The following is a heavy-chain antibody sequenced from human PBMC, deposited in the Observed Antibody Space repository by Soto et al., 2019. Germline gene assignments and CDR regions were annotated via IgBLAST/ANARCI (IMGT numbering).Heavy chain of an antibody. CDR2: INKDGSYK. CDR3: ARGGLEPFDY. J-gene: IGHJ4*02. D-gene: IGHD1-1*01. CDR1: GFTFSDEW. V-gene: IGHV3-74*01. Sequence: GGSLRLSCATSGFTFSDEWMHWVRQVPGKGLVWVPRINKDGSYKNYADFVEGRFTISRDDAKSELSLHMDRLRAEDTAVYYCARGGLEPFDYLGQGALVTVSS.